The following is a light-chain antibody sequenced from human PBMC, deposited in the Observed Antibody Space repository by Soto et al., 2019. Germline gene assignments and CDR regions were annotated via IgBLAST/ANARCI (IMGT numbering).Light chain of an antibody. CDR3: RQYGSSPSYT. V-gene: IGKV3-20*01. Sequence: EIVLTQSPGTLSLSPGERPTLSCRATESVSSSSYLAWYQQNPGQAPRLLIYGASSRATGIPDRFSGSGSATDFTLTISRLEPEDFAVYYCRQYGSSPSYTFGHGNKLEIK. J-gene: IGKJ2*01. CDR1: ESVSSSSY. CDR2: GAS.